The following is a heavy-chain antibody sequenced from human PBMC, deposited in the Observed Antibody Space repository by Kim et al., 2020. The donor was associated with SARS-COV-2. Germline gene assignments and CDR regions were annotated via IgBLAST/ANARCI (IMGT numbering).Heavy chain of an antibody. V-gene: IGHV7-4-1*02. CDR2: INTNTGNP. CDR3: AREVLLWFGEGRDAFDI. D-gene: IGHD3-10*01. J-gene: IGHJ3*02. CDR1: GYTFTSYA. Sequence: ASVKVSCKASGYTFTSYAMNWVRQAPGQGLEWMGWINTNTGNPTYAQGFTGRFVFSLDTSVSTAYLQISSLKAEDTAVYYCAREVLLWFGEGRDAFDIWGQGTMVTVSS.